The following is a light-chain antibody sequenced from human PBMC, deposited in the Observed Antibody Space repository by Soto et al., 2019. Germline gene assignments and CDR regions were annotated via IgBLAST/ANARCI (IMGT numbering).Light chain of an antibody. V-gene: IGKV1-5*01. CDR3: QQYNSYWGT. CDR2: DAS. Sequence: DIQMTQSPSTLSASVGDRVTIACRASQSISSWWAWYQQKPVKAPKLLIFDASSLESGVPSRFSGSGSGTEFTLTISSLQPDDFATYYCQQYNSYWGTFGQGTKVDIK. CDR1: QSISSW. J-gene: IGKJ1*01.